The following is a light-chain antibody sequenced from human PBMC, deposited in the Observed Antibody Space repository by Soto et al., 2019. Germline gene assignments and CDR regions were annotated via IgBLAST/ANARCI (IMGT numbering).Light chain of an antibody. Sequence: QSALTQPASMSGSPGQSITISCTGTSSDIGGYDYVSWYQQYPGKAPKLMIFDVSNRPSGVSTRFSGSKSGNTAALTISGLRTEDEADYYCSAYGGSSALYVFGTGTKVTVL. V-gene: IGLV2-14*01. J-gene: IGLJ1*01. CDR3: SAYGGSSALYV. CDR1: SSDIGGYDY. CDR2: DVS.